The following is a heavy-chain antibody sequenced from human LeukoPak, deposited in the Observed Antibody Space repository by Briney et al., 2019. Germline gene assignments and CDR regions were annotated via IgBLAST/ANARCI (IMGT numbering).Heavy chain of an antibody. D-gene: IGHD6-19*01. CDR1: GDSISSDF. CDR3: ARLRLAVSGTPWDWFDP. V-gene: IGHV4-59*08. CDR2: IYYSGRT. Sequence: SETLSLTCTVSGDSISSDFWTWIRQPPGKGLEWIGHIYYSGRTNYNPSLKSRVTISVDTSRNQFSLKLSSVTAADTAVYYCARLRLAVSGTPWDWFDPWGQGTLVTVSS. J-gene: IGHJ5*02.